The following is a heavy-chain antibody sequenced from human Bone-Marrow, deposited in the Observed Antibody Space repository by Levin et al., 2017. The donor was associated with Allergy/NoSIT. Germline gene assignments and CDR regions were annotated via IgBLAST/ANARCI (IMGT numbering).Heavy chain of an antibody. CDR1: GDAFTNSV. CDR2: IMFIIGRT. J-gene: IGHJ3*02. D-gene: IGHD2-21*02. CDR3: AREGRENPYSGDWTGITGAAFDM. Sequence: AASVKVSCKASGDAFTNSVINWVRQAPGQGLEWMGAIMFIIGRTNYAEKFQGRVTMTADSATRTVYLNLVSLSSDDTALYYCAREGRENPYSGDWTGITGAAFDMWGQGTMVTVSS. V-gene: IGHV1-69*10.